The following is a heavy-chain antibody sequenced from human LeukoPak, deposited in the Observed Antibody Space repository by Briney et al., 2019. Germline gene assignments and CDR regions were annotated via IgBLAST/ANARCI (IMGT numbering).Heavy chain of an antibody. V-gene: IGHV4-59*01. J-gene: IGHJ4*02. Sequence: SETLSLTCTVSGGSISSYYWSWIRQPPGKGLEWIGYIYYSGSTNYNPSLKSRVTISVDTSKNQFSLKLISVTAADTAVYYCARVSGSYSLDFDYWGQGTLVTVSS. D-gene: IGHD1-26*01. CDR2: IYYSGST. CDR1: GGSISSYY. CDR3: ARVSGSYSLDFDY.